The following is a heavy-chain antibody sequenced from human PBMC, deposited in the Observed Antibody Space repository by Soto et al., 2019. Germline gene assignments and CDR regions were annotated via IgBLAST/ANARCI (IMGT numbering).Heavy chain of an antibody. Sequence: GGSLRLSCAASGFTFSNYGMHWVRQAPGKGLEWVALVWLDGSNKYYADSVRDRFTISRVNSKNTLYLQMNSLRAEDTAVYHCAPQAFDYWGQGTLVTVSS. CDR2: VWLDGSNK. CDR3: APQAFDY. J-gene: IGHJ4*02. CDR1: GFTFSNYG. V-gene: IGHV3-33*01.